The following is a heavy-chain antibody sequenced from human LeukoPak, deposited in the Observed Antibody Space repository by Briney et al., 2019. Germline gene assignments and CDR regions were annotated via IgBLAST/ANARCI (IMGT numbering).Heavy chain of an antibody. V-gene: IGHV3-43*01. D-gene: IGHD6-13*01. CDR2: ICWGGCST. Sequence: GSLRLSWAASGFTFGDYTMDWGRQASGKGSEGVPLICWGGCSTYYADSVKGRFTISRDNSKNSLYLQMNSLRTEDTALYYCARAIAAAGTYYYYGMDVWGQGTTVTVSS. J-gene: IGHJ6*02. CDR1: GFTFGDYT. CDR3: ARAIAAAGTYYYYGMDV.